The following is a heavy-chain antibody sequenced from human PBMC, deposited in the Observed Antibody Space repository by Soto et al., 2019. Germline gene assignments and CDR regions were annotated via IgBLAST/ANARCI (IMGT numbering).Heavy chain of an antibody. CDR3: ARDPPPRYGDYGAFDI. D-gene: IGHD4-17*01. J-gene: IGHJ3*02. Sequence: PGGSLRLSCAASGFTFSSYGMHWVRQAPGKGLEWVAVIWYDGSNKYYADSVKGRFTISRDNSKNTLYLQMNSLRAEDTAVYYCARDPPPRYGDYGAFDIWGQGTMVTVS. CDR2: IWYDGSNK. V-gene: IGHV3-33*01. CDR1: GFTFSSYG.